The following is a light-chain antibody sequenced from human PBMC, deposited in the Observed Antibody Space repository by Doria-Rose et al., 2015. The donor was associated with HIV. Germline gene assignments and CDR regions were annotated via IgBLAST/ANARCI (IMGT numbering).Light chain of an antibody. CDR1: SSDVGGYSY. J-gene: IGLJ3*02. CDR2: EVS. Sequence: QSVLTQPPSASGSPGQSVTISCTGTSSDVGGYSYVSWYQQHPGKAPKLMIYEVSKRPSGVPDRFSGSKSGNTASLTVSGLQAGDEADYYCSSYAGTDWVFGGGTKLTVL. CDR3: SSYAGTDWV. V-gene: IGLV2-8*01.